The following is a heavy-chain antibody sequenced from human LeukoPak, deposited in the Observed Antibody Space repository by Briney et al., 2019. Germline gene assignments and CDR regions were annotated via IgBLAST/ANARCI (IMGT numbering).Heavy chain of an antibody. D-gene: IGHD3-9*01. CDR3: ARSSYDFLTGSPLLNSFDH. J-gene: IGHJ4*02. CDR1: GYTFTSYA. V-gene: IGHV1-3*01. Sequence: ASVKVSCKASGYTFTSYALHWVRQAPRQRLEWMGWVNAGNGKTKYSQKFQGRVTITRDTSASAAYMELNSLRSEDTAVYYCARSSYDFLTGSPLLNSFDHWGQGTLVTVSS. CDR2: VNAGNGKT.